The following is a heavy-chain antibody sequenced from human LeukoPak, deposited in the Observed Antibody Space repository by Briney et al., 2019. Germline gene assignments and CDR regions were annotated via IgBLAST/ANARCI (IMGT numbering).Heavy chain of an antibody. CDR1: GFTFSSYS. CDR2: ISSSGSYI. Sequence: GGSLRLSCAASGFTFSSYSMNWVRQAPGKGLEWVSSISSSGSYIYYADSLKGRFTISRDNAKNSLYLQMNSLRAEDTAVYYCARGDGYNHGDYWGQGTLVTVSS. CDR3: ARGDGYNHGDY. V-gene: IGHV3-21*01. J-gene: IGHJ4*02. D-gene: IGHD5-24*01.